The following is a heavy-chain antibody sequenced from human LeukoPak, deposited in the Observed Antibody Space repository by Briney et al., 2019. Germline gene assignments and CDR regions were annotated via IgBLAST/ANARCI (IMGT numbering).Heavy chain of an antibody. CDR2: ISSSSSYI. D-gene: IGHD2-15*01. Sequence: GGSLRLSCAASGFTFSSYSMNWVRQAPGKGLEWVSSISSSSSYIYYADSVKGRFTISRDNAKNSLYLQMNSLRAEDTAVYYCAREPWECSGGRCSANWFDPWGQGTLVTVSS. J-gene: IGHJ5*02. V-gene: IGHV3-21*01. CDR1: GFTFSSYS. CDR3: AREPWECSGGRCSANWFDP.